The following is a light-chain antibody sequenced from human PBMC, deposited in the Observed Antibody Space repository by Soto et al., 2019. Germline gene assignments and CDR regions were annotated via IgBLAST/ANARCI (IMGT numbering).Light chain of an antibody. V-gene: IGKV3-20*01. CDR3: QQYSSSPQLT. Sequence: EIVLTQSPGTLSLSPGERATLSCRASQSVSSSYLAWYQQRPGQAPRLLIYGASSRATGIPDRFSGSGSGTDXTXTXXXLXPEDXAVXXCQQYSSSPQLTFGGGTKVEIK. CDR2: GAS. CDR1: QSVSSSY. J-gene: IGKJ4*01.